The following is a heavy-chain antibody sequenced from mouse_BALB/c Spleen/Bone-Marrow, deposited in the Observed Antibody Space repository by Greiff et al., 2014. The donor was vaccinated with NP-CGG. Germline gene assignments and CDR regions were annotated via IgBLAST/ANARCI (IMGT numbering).Heavy chain of an antibody. J-gene: IGHJ1*01. Sequence: VMLVESGAELAKPGASVKMSCKASGYNFTSYWMHWVKQRPGQGLEWIGYINPSTGYTEYNQKFKDKATLTADKSSSTAYMQLSSLTSEDSAVYYCAREYYGSSGYFDVWGAGTTVTVSS. D-gene: IGHD1-1*01. V-gene: IGHV1-7*01. CDR1: GYNFTSYW. CDR2: INPSTGYT. CDR3: AREYYGSSGYFDV.